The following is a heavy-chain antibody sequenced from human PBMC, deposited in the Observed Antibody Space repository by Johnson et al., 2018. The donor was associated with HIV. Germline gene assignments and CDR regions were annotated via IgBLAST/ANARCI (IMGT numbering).Heavy chain of an antibody. CDR2: IRYDVSNK. J-gene: IGHJ3*02. Sequence: QVQLVESGGGVVQPGGSLRLSCAASGFTFSSYGMHWVRQAPGKGLEWVAFIRYDVSNKYYADSVKGRFTISRDNSKNTLYLQMNSLRAEDTAVYYCAKVDCTRAPRGTDAFDIWGQGTMVTVSS. D-gene: IGHD2-8*01. V-gene: IGHV3-30*02. CDR3: AKVDCTRAPRGTDAFDI. CDR1: GFTFSSYG.